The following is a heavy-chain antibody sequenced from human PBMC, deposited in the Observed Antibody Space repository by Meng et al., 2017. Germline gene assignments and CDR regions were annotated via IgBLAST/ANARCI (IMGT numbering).Heavy chain of an antibody. D-gene: IGHD6-19*01. Sequence: LSLTCAASGFTVSSNYMSWVRQAPGKGLEWVSVIYSGGSTYYADSVKGRFTISRDNSKNTLYLQMNSLRAEDTAVYYCARAGRNSGTYYFDYWGQGTLVTVSS. J-gene: IGHJ4*02. CDR2: IYSGGST. V-gene: IGHV3-66*02. CDR1: GFTVSSNY. CDR3: ARAGRNSGTYYFDY.